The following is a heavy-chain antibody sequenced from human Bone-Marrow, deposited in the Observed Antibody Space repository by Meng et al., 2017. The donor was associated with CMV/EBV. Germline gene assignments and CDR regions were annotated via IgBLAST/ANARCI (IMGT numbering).Heavy chain of an antibody. CDR3: ARDLPFDS. CDR2: IRQNASEI. CDR1: GFIFSRYW. J-gene: IGHJ4*02. V-gene: IGHV3-7*01. Sequence: GESLKISCAASGFIFSRYWMTWVRQAPGKGLEWVANIRQNASEIYYMDSVKGRFTISGDDAKNSLYLQMNSLRAEDTAVYYCARDLPFDSWGQGILVTVSS.